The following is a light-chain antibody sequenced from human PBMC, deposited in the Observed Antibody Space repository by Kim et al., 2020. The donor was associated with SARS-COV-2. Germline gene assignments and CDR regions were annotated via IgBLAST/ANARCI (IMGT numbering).Light chain of an antibody. CDR2: AAS. Sequence: DIQVTQSPSSLSASVGDRVTITCRSSHDITNYLVWIQQKPGEAPRSLIYAASTLRGGVSSRFSGSGSGTEFTLTISYLQPEDFATYSCLYYKNDPPTFGQGTKVEIK. J-gene: IGKJ2*01. CDR1: HDITNY. CDR3: LYYKNDPPT. V-gene: IGKV1-16*01.